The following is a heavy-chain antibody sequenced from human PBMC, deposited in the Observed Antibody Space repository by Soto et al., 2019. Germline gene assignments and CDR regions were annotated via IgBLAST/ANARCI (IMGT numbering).Heavy chain of an antibody. J-gene: IGHJ4*02. CDR3: ARNKEITIVRGVHFYY. CDR2: INAGNGNT. Sequence: QVQLVQSGAEVKKPGASVKVSCKASGYTFTSYAMHWVRQAPGQRLEWMGWINAGNGNTKYSQKFQGRVTITRDTSASKAYMELSSLRSEDTAVYYCARNKEITIVRGVHFYYWGQGTLVTVSS. V-gene: IGHV1-3*01. D-gene: IGHD3-10*01. CDR1: GYTFTSYA.